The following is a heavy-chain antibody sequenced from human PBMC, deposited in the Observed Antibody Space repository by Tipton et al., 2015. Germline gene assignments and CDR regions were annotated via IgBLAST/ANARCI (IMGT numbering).Heavy chain of an antibody. J-gene: IGHJ4*02. CDR3: ARDRSLDIVMVPDDKPFDY. CDR2: ISTFNGNT. Sequence: QSGAEVKKPGASMKVSCKASGYTFRGYGISWVRQAPGQGLEWMGWISTFNGNTHYVQKLQGRVIMTTDTSTSTAYLELRSLRSDDTAVYYCARDRSLDIVMVPDDKPFDYWGQGTLVTVSS. CDR1: GYTFRGYG. D-gene: IGHD2-2*02. V-gene: IGHV1-18*01.